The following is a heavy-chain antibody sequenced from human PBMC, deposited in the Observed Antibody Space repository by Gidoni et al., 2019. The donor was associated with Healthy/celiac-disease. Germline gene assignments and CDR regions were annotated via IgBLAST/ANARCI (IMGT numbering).Heavy chain of an antibody. CDR1: GFTFSSYW. V-gene: IGHV3-7*05. Sequence: EVQLVESGGGLVQPGGSLRLSCAASGFTFSSYWMSWVRQAPGKGLEWVANIKQDGSEKYYVASVKGRFTISRDNAKNSLYLQMNSLRAEDTAVYYCARDVEMATLGAFDIWGQGTMVTVSS. D-gene: IGHD5-12*01. CDR3: ARDVEMATLGAFDI. CDR2: IKQDGSEK. J-gene: IGHJ3*02.